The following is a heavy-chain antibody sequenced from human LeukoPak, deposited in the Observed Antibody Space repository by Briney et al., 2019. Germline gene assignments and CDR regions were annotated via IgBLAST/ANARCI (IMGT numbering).Heavy chain of an antibody. V-gene: IGHV4-34*01. J-gene: IGHJ4*02. CDR3: ARGRPGYISSWYVY. Sequence: SETLSLTCAVYGGSFRGYYWSWIRQPPGKGLEWIGEINHSGSTNYNPSLKSRVTISVDTSKNQFSLKLSSVTAADTAVYYCARGRPGYISSWYVYWGQGTLVTVSS. D-gene: IGHD6-13*01. CDR2: INHSGST. CDR1: GGSFRGYY.